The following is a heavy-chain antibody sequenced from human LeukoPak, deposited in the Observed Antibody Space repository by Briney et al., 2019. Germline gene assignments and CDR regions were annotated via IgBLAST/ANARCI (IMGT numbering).Heavy chain of an antibody. D-gene: IGHD3-16*01. J-gene: IGHJ3*02. CDR1: GGSISNNY. V-gene: IGHV4-59*08. Sequence: SETLSLTCLVSGGSISNNYWSWIRQPTGKGLEWIGQIYYTGSTSYNPHLKSRVSISVDTSKNRFSLRLTSVTAADTALYYCAKYRPSGSVWVGFDIWGQGTMVTVSS. CDR2: IYYTGST. CDR3: AKYRPSGSVWVGFDI.